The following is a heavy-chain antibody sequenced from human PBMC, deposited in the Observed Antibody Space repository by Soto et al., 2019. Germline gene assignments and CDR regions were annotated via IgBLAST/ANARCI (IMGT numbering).Heavy chain of an antibody. J-gene: IGHJ5*02. CDR3: ARDFWSGTFNWFDP. CDR1: GYTFTSYG. CDR2: ISAYNGNT. Sequence: RASVKVSCKASGYTFTSYGISWVRQAPGQGLEWMGWISAYNGNTNYAQKLQGRVTMTTDTSTSTAYMELRSLRSDDTAVYYCARDFWSGTFNWFDPWGQGALVTVSS. V-gene: IGHV1-18*04. D-gene: IGHD3-3*01.